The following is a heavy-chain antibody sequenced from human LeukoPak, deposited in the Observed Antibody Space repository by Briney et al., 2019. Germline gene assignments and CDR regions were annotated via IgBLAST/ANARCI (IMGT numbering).Heavy chain of an antibody. CDR1: GFTFSDYY. V-gene: IGHV3-11*01. Sequence: GGSLRLSCAASGFTFSDYYMSWIRQAPGKGLEWVSYISRSGSTIYYADSVKGRFTISRDNAKNSLYLQMNSLRAEDTAVYYCASVSYYDFWSGYYTRGFYFDYWGQGTLVTVSS. CDR2: ISRSGSTI. D-gene: IGHD3-3*01. J-gene: IGHJ4*02. CDR3: ASVSYYDFWSGYYTRGFYFDY.